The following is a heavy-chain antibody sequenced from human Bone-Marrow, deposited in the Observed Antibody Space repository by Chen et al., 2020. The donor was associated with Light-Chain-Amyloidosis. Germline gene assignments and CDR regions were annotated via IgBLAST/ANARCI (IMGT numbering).Heavy chain of an antibody. CDR1: GLTFSSYS. V-gene: IGHV3-21*01. CDR2: ISSSSSYM. Sequence: EVQLVESGGGLVKPGGSLRLSCAASGLTFSSYSMNWVRQAPGKGLEWVSSISSSSSYMYYADSVKGRFTISRDNAKNSPYLQMNSLRAEDTAVYYCARDHWDFYYGMDVWGQGTTVTVSS. CDR3: ARDHWDFYYGMDV. D-gene: IGHD1-26*01. J-gene: IGHJ6*02.